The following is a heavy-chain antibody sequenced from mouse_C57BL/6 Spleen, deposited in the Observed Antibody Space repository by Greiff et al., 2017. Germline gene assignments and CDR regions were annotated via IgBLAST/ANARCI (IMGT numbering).Heavy chain of an antibody. CDR3: ARWNDGYSLDY. J-gene: IGHJ2*01. V-gene: IGHV1-26*01. D-gene: IGHD2-3*01. Sequence: EVQLQQSGPELVKPGASVKISCKASGYTFTDYYMNWVKQSHGKSLEWIGDINPNNGGTSYNQKFKGKATLTVDKSSSTAYMELRSLTSEDSAVYYCARWNDGYSLDYWGQGTTLTVSS. CDR2: INPNNGGT. CDR1: GYTFTDYY.